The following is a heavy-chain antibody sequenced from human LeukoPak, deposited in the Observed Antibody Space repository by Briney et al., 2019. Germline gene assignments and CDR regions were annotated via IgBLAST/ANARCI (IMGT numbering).Heavy chain of an antibody. D-gene: IGHD2-2*01. Sequence: SETLSLTCAVYGGSFSGYYWSWIRQPPGKGLEWIGEINHSGSTNYNPSLKSRVTISVDTSKNQFSLKLSSVTAADTAVYYCARVFRPAAVFYYYYMDVWGKGTTVTVSS. CDR1: GGSFSGYY. J-gene: IGHJ6*03. CDR3: ARVFRPAAVFYYYYMDV. CDR2: INHSGST. V-gene: IGHV4-34*01.